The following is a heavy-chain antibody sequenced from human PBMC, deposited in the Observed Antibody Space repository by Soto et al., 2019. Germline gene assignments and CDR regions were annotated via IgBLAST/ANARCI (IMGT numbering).Heavy chain of an antibody. Sequence: QVQLVQSGAEVKKPGASVKVSCKASGYTFTSYSMHWVRQAPGQGLEWMGIINPSGGGTSYAQKFQGRVTMTRDTSTSTDYMELSSLRSEDTAVYYCAREVERGYSYGSLEYWGQGTLVTVSS. J-gene: IGHJ4*02. V-gene: IGHV1-46*01. CDR3: AREVERGYSYGSLEY. D-gene: IGHD5-18*01. CDR2: INPSGGGT. CDR1: GYTFTSYS.